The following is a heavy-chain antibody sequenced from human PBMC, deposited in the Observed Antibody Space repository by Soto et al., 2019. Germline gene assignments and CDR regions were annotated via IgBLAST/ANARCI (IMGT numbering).Heavy chain of an antibody. CDR2: IWYDGSNK. V-gene: IGHV3-33*01. CDR3: ARDQYYYGSGSHYYYYYGMDV. J-gene: IGHJ6*02. CDR1: GFTFSSYG. D-gene: IGHD3-10*01. Sequence: QVQLVESGGGVVQPGRSLRLSCAASGFTFSSYGMHWVRQAPGKGLEWVAVIWYDGSNKYYADSVKGRFTISRDNSKNMLYLQMNSLRAEDTAVYYCARDQYYYGSGSHYYYYYGMDVWGQGTTVTVSS.